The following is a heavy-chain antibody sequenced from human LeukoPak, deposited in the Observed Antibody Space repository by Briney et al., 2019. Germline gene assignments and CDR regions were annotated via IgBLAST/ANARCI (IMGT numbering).Heavy chain of an antibody. Sequence: GGSLRLSCAASGSTFSTFITYDLNWVRQAPGKGLEWVSYMSSSGATIYYADSVKGRFTVSRDNAKNSLYLQMNSLRAEDTAIYYCARDLVSGAYTFDIWGQGTMVTVSS. D-gene: IGHD3-16*01. CDR3: ARDLVSGAYTFDI. V-gene: IGHV3-48*03. CDR2: MSSSGATI. J-gene: IGHJ3*02. CDR1: GSTFSTFI.